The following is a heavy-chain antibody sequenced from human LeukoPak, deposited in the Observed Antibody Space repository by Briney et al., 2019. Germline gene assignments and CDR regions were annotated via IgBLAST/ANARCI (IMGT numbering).Heavy chain of an antibody. CDR3: ATDSRFGELFYY. D-gene: IGHD3-10*01. Sequence: ASVKVSCKVSGYTFTDYYIHWVQQAPGKGLEWMGLVDPADGETIYAEKFQGRVTITADTSTDTAYMELSSLRSEDTAVYYCATDSRFGELFYYWGQGTLVTVSS. CDR1: GYTFTDYY. CDR2: VDPADGET. V-gene: IGHV1-69-2*01. J-gene: IGHJ4*02.